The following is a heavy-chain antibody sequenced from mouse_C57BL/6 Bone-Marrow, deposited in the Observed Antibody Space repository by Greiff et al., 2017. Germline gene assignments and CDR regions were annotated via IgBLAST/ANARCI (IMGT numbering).Heavy chain of an antibody. V-gene: IGHV1-42*01. J-gene: IGHJ1*03. Sequence: VQLQQSGPELVKPGASVKISCKASGYSFTGYYMNWVKQSPEKSLEWIGEINPSTGGTTSNQKFKAKATLTVDKSSSTAYMQLKSLTSEDSAVYYCARRPYYYGSFYWYFDVWGTGTTVTVSS. CDR3: ARRPYYYGSFYWYFDV. D-gene: IGHD1-1*01. CDR1: GYSFTGYY. CDR2: INPSTGGT.